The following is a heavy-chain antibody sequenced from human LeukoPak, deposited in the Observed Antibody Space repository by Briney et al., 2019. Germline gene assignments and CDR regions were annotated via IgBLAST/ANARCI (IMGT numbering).Heavy chain of an antibody. CDR3: AKVFDYGDYSLYYYYYMDV. Sequence: PGGSLRLSCAASGFTFSSYAMSWVRQAPGKGLEWVSAISGSGGSTYYADSVKGRFTISRDNSKNTLYLQMNSLRAEDTAVYYSAKVFDYGDYSLYYYYYMDVWGKGTTVTVSS. CDR2: ISGSGGST. D-gene: IGHD4-17*01. V-gene: IGHV3-23*01. CDR1: GFTFSSYA. J-gene: IGHJ6*03.